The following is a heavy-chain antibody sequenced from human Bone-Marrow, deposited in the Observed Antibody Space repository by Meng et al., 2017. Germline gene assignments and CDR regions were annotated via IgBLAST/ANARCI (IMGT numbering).Heavy chain of an antibody. CDR2: IGHSGFT. CDR1: GGSISTSGYY. J-gene: IGHJ5*02. V-gene: IGHV4-39*01. CDR3: VRSSAWVRTGFDP. Sequence: QPQLQESGSGLVRPSEALSLTCSVSGGSISTSGYYWGGIRQPPGKGLEWIGSIGHSGFTYYTPSLKSRVTVSIDTSRNQFSLWLTSVTAADTAVYYCVRSSAWVRTGFDPWGQGTLVTVSS. D-gene: IGHD6-19*01.